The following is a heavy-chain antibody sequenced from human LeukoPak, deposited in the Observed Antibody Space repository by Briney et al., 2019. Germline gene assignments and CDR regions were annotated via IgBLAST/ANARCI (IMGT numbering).Heavy chain of an antibody. CDR3: ARHEYSGSYYGLSWFDP. Sequence: SETLSLTCTVSGGSISSSGYYWGWIRRPPWKGLEWIASIYYSGSTYYNPSLKSRVTISVDTSKNQLSLKLSSLTPADTAVYYCARHEYSGSYYGLSWFDPWGQGTLATVSS. CDR2: IYYSGST. V-gene: IGHV4-39*01. J-gene: IGHJ5*02. D-gene: IGHD1-26*01. CDR1: GGSISSSGYY.